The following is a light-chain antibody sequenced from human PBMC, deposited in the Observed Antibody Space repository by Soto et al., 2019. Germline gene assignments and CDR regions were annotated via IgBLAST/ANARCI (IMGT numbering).Light chain of an antibody. V-gene: IGLV7-46*01. CDR2: DTT. J-gene: IGLJ2*01. CDR3: LLSISNTVV. CDR1: TGAVTSGHW. Sequence: QAVVTQEPSLTGAPGGTVPLTCGSSTGAVTSGHWPHGIQHKPGQVPRTLLYDTTNKHSWTPARFAGSLLGGKAALTLSGAQPEDEADYYCLLSISNTVVFGGGTKLTVL.